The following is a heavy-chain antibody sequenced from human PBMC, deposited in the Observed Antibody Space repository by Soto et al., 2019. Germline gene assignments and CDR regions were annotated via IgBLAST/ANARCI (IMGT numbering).Heavy chain of an antibody. Sequence: GGSLRLSCAASGFTFSSYAMHWVRQAPGKGLEWVAVISYDGSNKYYADSVKGRFTISRDNSKNTLYLQMNSLRAEDTAVYYCARDPEQWLVDYYYYGMDVWGQGTTVTVSS. J-gene: IGHJ6*02. V-gene: IGHV3-30-3*01. CDR1: GFTFSSYA. CDR2: ISYDGSNK. D-gene: IGHD6-19*01. CDR3: ARDPEQWLVDYYYYGMDV.